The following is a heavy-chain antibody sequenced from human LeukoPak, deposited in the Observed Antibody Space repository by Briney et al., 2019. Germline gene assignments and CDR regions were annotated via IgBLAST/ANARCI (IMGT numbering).Heavy chain of an antibody. CDR3: ARDRGYDYVWGSYSSYFDY. CDR2: IYSGGST. J-gene: IGHJ4*02. D-gene: IGHD3-16*01. V-gene: IGHV3-66*01. CDR1: GGSFSGYY. Sequence: ETLSLTCAVYGGSFSGYYWSWIRRPPGKGLEWVSVIYSGGSTYYADSVKGRFTISRDNSKNTLYLQMNSLRAEDTAVYYCARDRGYDYVWGSYSSYFDYWGQGTLVTVSS.